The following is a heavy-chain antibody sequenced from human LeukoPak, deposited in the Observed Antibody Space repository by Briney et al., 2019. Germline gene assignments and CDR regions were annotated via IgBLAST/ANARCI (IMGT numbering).Heavy chain of an antibody. D-gene: IGHD6-19*01. CDR1: GYTFTDYY. J-gene: IGHJ6*02. CDR2: INPRSGGT. Sequence: EASVKVSCTASGYTFTDYYMLWVRQAPGQGLEWMAWINPRSGGTNYAQRFQGRVTMTSDTSTSTAYMELSRLRSDDTAVYYCARSAYAVAGTYFYYGMDVWGQGTTVTVSS. CDR3: ARSAYAVAGTYFYYGMDV. V-gene: IGHV1-2*02.